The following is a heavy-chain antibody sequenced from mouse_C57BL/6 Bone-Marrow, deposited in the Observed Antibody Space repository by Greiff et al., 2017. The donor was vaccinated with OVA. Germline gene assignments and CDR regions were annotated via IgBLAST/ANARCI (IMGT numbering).Heavy chain of an antibody. CDR2: ISDGGSYT. CDR3: AREGNYDYDVAMDY. D-gene: IGHD2-4*01. Sequence: EVQLVESGGGLVKPGGSLKLSCAASGFTFSSYAMSWVRQTPEKRLEWVATISDGGSYTYYPDNVKGRFTLSRDNAKNNLYLQMSHLKSEDTAMYYCAREGNYDYDVAMDYWGQGTSVTVSS. CDR1: GFTFSSYA. V-gene: IGHV5-4*01. J-gene: IGHJ4*01.